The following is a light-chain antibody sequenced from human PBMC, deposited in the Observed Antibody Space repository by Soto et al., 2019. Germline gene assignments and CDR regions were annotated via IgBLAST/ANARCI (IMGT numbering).Light chain of an antibody. CDR1: TSDVGGYNY. CDR3: TSYTSSGTHV. CDR2: DVI. J-gene: IGLJ1*01. Sequence: LTQPASVSGSPGRSITISCTGTTSDVGGYNYVSWHQQHPGKAPKLMIYDVINRPSGVSNRFSGSKSDNTASLTISGLQAEDEADYYCTSYTSSGTHVFGSGTKVTVL. V-gene: IGLV2-14*01.